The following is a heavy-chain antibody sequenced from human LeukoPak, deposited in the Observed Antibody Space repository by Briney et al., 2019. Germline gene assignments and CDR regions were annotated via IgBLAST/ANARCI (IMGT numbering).Heavy chain of an antibody. CDR3: ARDRAEGKTWVEFDP. CDR1: GFIINSYA. CDR2: IYSDGVK. J-gene: IGHJ5*02. Sequence: GGSLRLSCAASGFIINSYAMRGVRQARGKGLGGVSIIYSDGVKQYADSVKGRFTISRDNSKNTLYLQMNSLRDEDTAVYFCARDRAEGKTWVEFDPWGQGTLVTVSS. V-gene: IGHV3-66*02.